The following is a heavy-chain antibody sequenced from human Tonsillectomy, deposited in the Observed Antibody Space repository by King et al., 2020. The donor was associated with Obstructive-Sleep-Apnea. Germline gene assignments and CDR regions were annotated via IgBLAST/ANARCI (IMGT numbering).Heavy chain of an antibody. CDR2: INNDGGET. Sequence: VQLVESGGGLVQPGGSLRLSCAASGSTSSHYWMHWVRPAPGKGPVWVSRINNDGGETVYADSVKGRFNISRDNSKNTLFLQMNSLRAEDTAVYYCARSQLGAFDIWGQGTMVTVSS. CDR3: ARSQLGAFDI. CDR1: GSTSSHYW. V-gene: IGHV3-74*02. J-gene: IGHJ3*02. D-gene: IGHD3-16*01.